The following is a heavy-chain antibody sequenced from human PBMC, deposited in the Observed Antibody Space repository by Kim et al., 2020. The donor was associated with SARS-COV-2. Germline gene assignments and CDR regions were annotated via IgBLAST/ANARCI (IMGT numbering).Heavy chain of an antibody. J-gene: IGHJ5*02. Sequence: GGSLRLSCAASGFTFSDYYMSWIRQAPGKGLEWVSYISSSGSTIYYADSVKGRFTISRDNAKNSLYLQMNSLRAEDTAVYYCARDRLYITGTPRIDPWGQGTLVTVSS. CDR3: ARDRLYITGTPRIDP. V-gene: IGHV3-11*01. CDR1: GFTFSDYY. CDR2: ISSSGSTI. D-gene: IGHD1-20*01.